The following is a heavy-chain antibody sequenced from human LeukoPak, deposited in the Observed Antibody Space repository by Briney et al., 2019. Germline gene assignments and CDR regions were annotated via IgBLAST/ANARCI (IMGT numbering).Heavy chain of an antibody. CDR3: ARLSAGPGDAFDI. Sequence: VASVKVSCKASGYTFTSYGISWVRQAPGQGLEWMGWISAYNGNTNYAQKLQGRVTMTTDTSTSTAYLQWSSLKASDTAMYYCARLSAGPGDAFDIWGQGTMVTVSS. D-gene: IGHD3-10*01. CDR1: GYTFTSYG. CDR2: ISAYNGNT. J-gene: IGHJ3*02. V-gene: IGHV1-18*01.